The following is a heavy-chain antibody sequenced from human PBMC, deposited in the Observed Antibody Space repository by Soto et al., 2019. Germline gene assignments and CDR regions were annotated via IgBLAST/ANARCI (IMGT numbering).Heavy chain of an antibody. J-gene: IGHJ5*02. CDR3: ARGAEQWLMNWFDP. Sequence: QVQLQESGPGLVKPSQTLSLTCTVSGGSISSGGYYWNWVRQHPGEGLEWIGYIYYSGNTYYNPSLKSRVTISVDTSKNQFSLKLSSVTAADTALYYCARGAEQWLMNWFDPWGQGTLVTVSS. D-gene: IGHD6-19*01. CDR2: IYYSGNT. CDR1: GGSISSGGYY. V-gene: IGHV4-31*03.